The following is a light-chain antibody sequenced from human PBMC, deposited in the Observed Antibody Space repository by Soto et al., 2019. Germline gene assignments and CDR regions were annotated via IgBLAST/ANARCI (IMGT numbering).Light chain of an antibody. CDR2: QVT. V-gene: IGLV2-14*01. CDR1: SSDVGNYNF. Sequence: QSALTQPASVSGSPGQSITISCTGTSSDVGNYNFVSWYQHHAGTAPKLIIYQVTNRPSGVSDRFSASKSGDTASLTISGLQAEDEAVYYCSSYTAFSTDILFGGGTKVTV. J-gene: IGLJ2*01. CDR3: SSYTAFSTDIL.